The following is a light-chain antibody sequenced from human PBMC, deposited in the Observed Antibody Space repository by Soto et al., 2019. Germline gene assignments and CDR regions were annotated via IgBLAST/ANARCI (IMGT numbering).Light chain of an antibody. CDR3: SSYTTRSTRVV. CDR1: SSDIGGYNY. V-gene: IGLV2-14*01. CDR2: EVN. J-gene: IGLJ2*01. Sequence: QSVLTQPASVSGSPGQSITISCTGTSSDIGGYNYVSWYQQHPGKAPKLMIYEVNNRPSGISNRFSGSKSGNTASLTISGLQAEDEADYYCSSYTTRSTRVVFGGGTKLTVL.